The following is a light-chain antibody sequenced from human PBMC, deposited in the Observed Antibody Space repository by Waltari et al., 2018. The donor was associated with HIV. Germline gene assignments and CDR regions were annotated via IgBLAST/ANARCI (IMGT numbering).Light chain of an antibody. CDR1: ASDVGGYHY. CDR2: DVN. Sequence: QSALTQPRSVSGSPGQSVTISCTGRASDVGGYHYVSWYQQHPGKAPKLLIYDVNKRPSGVPDRFSGSKSGNTASLTISGLQTEDEADYYCCSYAGSSYVFGTETKVTVL. J-gene: IGLJ1*01. V-gene: IGLV2-11*01. CDR3: CSYAGSSYV.